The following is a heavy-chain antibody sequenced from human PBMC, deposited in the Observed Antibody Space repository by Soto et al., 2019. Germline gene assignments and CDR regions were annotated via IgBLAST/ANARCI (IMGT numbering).Heavy chain of an antibody. J-gene: IGHJ6*02. Sequence: QVQLVQSGAEVKKPGSSVKVSCKASGGTFSSYAISWVRQAPGQGLEWMGGIIPIFGTANYAQKFQGRVTITADESTSTAYMELSSLRSEDTAVYYCARDYYDSSGYYYYYYGMDVWGQGTTVTGSS. CDR3: ARDYYDSSGYYYYYYGMDV. CDR2: IIPIFGTA. V-gene: IGHV1-69*01. D-gene: IGHD3-22*01. CDR1: GGTFSSYA.